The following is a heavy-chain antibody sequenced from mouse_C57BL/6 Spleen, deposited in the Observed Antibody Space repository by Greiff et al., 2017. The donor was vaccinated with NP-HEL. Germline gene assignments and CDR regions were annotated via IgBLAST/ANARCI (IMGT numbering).Heavy chain of an antibody. J-gene: IGHJ2*01. CDR1: GYSFTSGYY. Sequence: EVQLQQSGPGLVKPSPSLSLTCSVTGYSFTSGYYWYWIRQFPGNKLEWMGYIRYGGSNNYNASLKNRIAITRDTTKNKYFRKLKSETTEDTATDNCARGDYLDYWGQGTTLTVSS. CDR2: IRYGGSN. V-gene: IGHV3-6*01. CDR3: ARGDYLDY.